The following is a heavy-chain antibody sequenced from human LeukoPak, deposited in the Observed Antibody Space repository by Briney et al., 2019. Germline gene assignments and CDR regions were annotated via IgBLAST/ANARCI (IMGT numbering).Heavy chain of an antibody. CDR2: IYHRGST. D-gene: IGHD3-3*01. CDR1: GYSISNGYY. J-gene: IGHJ4*02. V-gene: IGHV4-38-2*02. Sequence: SETLSLTCTVSGYSISNGYYWGWIRQPPGKGLEWVGSIYHRGSTYYNPSLRSRVTISLDRSKKKFSLKLTSVTAADTAVYFCARGAEYYAIWRGYSGYSDYWGQGISVTVSS. CDR3: ARGAEYYAIWRGYSGYSDY.